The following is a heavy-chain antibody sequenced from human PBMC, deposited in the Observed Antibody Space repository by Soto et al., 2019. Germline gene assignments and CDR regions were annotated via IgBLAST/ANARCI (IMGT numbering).Heavy chain of an antibody. D-gene: IGHD2-2*01. Sequence: TLSLTCTVSGGSISSGGYYWSWIRQHPGKGLEWIGYIYYSGSTYYNPSLKSRVTISVDTSKNQFSLKLSSVTAADTAVYYCARGRVPAAIRSPYYCGMDVWGQGTTVTVS. CDR2: IYYSGST. CDR3: ARGRVPAAIRSPYYCGMDV. CDR1: GGSISSGGYY. J-gene: IGHJ6*02. V-gene: IGHV4-31*03.